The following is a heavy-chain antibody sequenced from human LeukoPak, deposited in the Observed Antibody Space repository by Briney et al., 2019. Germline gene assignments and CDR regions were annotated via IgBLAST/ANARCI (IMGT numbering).Heavy chain of an antibody. CDR3: AKVEISTVVTPYYYYYYMDV. D-gene: IGHD4-23*01. V-gene: IGHV3-23*01. CDR2: ISASGGST. J-gene: IGHJ6*03. Sequence: PGGSLRLSCAASGFTFSGSALHWVRQAPGKGLEWVSAISASGGSTYYADSVKGRFTISRDNSKNTLYLQMNSLRAEDTAVYYCAKVEISTVVTPYYYYYYMDVWGKGTTVTISS. CDR1: GFTFSGSA.